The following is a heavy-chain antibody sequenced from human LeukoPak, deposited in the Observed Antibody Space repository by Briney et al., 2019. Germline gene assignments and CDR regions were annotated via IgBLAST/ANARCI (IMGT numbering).Heavy chain of an antibody. CDR3: ARWGGYSGYDYYYYGMDV. CDR1: GGTFSSYA. Sequence: GSSVKVSCKASGGTFSSYAISWVRQAPGQGLEWMGRIIPILGIANYAQKFQGRVTITADKSTSTAYMELSSLRSEDTAVYYCARWGGYSGYDYYYYGMDVWGQGTTVTVSS. CDR2: IIPILGIA. V-gene: IGHV1-69*04. J-gene: IGHJ6*02. D-gene: IGHD5-12*01.